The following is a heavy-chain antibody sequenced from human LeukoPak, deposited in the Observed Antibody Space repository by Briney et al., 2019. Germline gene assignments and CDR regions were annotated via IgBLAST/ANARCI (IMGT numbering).Heavy chain of an antibody. V-gene: IGHV4-59*01. CDR2: IYYSGST. CDR3: ARGPWAAAPTDNWFDP. Sequence: SETLSLTCTVSGGSISSYYWSWIRQPPGKGLEWIGYIYYSGSTNYNPSLKSRVTISVDTSKNQFSLKLSSVTAADTAVYYCARGPWAAAPTDNWFDPWGQGTLVTVSS. CDR1: GGSISSYY. D-gene: IGHD6-13*01. J-gene: IGHJ5*02.